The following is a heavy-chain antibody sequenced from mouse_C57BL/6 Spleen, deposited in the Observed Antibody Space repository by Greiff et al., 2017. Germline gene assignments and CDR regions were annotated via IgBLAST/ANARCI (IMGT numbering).Heavy chain of an antibody. CDR3: APFTPTYAMDY. CDR1: GYTFTDYN. Sequence: EVQLQQPGPELVKPGASVKMSCKASGYTFTDYNMHWVKQSHGKSLEWIGYINPNNGGTSSNQKFKGKATLTVNKSSSTAYVELRSLTSEDSAVYYCAPFTPTYAMDYWGQGTSVTVSS. V-gene: IGHV1-22*01. CDR2: INPNNGGT. J-gene: IGHJ4*01.